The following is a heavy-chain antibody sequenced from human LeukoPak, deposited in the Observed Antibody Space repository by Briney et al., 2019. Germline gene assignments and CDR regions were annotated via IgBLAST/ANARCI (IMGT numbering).Heavy chain of an antibody. CDR3: AKDTPLTTYTSGWSSNSFDY. CDR2: ITGGSGAK. CDR1: GFTFSSYE. J-gene: IGHJ4*02. Sequence: GGSLRLSCAASGFTFSSYEMNWVRQAPGKGLEWVSTITGGSGAKYYADSVKGRFTISRDNSKDTLYLQMHSLRAEDTAVYFCAKDTPLTTYTSGWSSNSFDYWGQGTLVAVSS. D-gene: IGHD6-19*01. V-gene: IGHV3-23*01.